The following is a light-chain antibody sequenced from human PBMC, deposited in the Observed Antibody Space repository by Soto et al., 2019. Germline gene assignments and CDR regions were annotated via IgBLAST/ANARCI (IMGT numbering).Light chain of an antibody. Sequence: QTVVTQEPSFSVSPGGTVTLTCGLSSGSVSTSYDPSWYQQTPGQAPRTLIYSTNTRSSGVPDRFSGSILGNKAALTITGAQADDESDYYCVLYMGSGSVVFGGGTKVTVL. CDR2: STN. J-gene: IGLJ2*01. CDR3: VLYMGSGSVV. V-gene: IGLV8-61*01. CDR1: SGSVSTSYD.